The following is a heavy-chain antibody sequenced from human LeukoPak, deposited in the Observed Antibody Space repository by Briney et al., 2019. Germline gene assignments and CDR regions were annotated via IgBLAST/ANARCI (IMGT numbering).Heavy chain of an antibody. Sequence: GGSLRLSYAASGFTFSTFAMIWVRQPPGKGLEWVSSIFPSGGEIHYADSVRGRFTISRDNSKSTLSLQMNSLRAEDTAIYYCATYRQVLLPFESWGQGTLVTVSS. CDR3: ATYRQVLLPFES. D-gene: IGHD2-8*02. J-gene: IGHJ4*02. CDR1: GFTFSTFA. CDR2: IFPSGGEI. V-gene: IGHV3-23*01.